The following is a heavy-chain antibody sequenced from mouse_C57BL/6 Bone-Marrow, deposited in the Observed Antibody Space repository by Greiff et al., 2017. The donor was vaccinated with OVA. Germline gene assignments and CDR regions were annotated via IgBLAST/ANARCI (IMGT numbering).Heavy chain of an antibody. V-gene: IGHV7-3*01. CDR3: AREYYGSSYWYFDV. D-gene: IGHD1-1*01. J-gene: IGHJ1*03. CDR2: IRNKANGYTT. Sequence: EVQLVESGGGLVQPGGSLSLSCAASGFTFTDYYMSWVRQPPGKALEWLGFIRNKANGYTTEYSASVKGRITISRDNSHSILYLQMNALRAEDSATYYCAREYYGSSYWYFDVWGTGTTVTVSS. CDR1: GFTFTDYY.